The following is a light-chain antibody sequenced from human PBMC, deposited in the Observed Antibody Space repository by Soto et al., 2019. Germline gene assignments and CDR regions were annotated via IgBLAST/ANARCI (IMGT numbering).Light chain of an antibody. J-gene: IGKJ1*01. CDR3: QQYGISPT. CDR2: DVS. CDR1: HSVSSNY. Sequence: ESVLTQSPGTLSLSPGERATLSCRSSHSVSSNYLAWYQHKPGQAPRLLIYDVSSRATGIPDSFSGSGSGTDFTLTISRLEPVDFAVYYCQQYGISPTFGQGTKVEIK. V-gene: IGKV3-20*01.